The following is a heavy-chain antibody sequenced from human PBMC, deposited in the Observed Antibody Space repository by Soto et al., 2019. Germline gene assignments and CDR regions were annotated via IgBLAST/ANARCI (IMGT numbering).Heavy chain of an antibody. D-gene: IGHD3-3*01. J-gene: IGHJ6*02. CDR2: IKSKTDGGTT. Sequence: GGSLRLSCAASGFTFSNAWMNWVRQAPGKGLEWVGRIKSKTDGGTTDYAAPVKGRFTISRDDSKNTLYLQMNSLKTEDTAVYYCTIFGVVTPDLMDVWGQGTTVNVAS. V-gene: IGHV3-15*07. CDR3: TIFGVVTPDLMDV. CDR1: GFTFSNAW.